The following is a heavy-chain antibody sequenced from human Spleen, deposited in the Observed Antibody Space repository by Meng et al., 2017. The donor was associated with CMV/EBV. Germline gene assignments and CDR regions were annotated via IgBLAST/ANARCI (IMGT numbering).Heavy chain of an antibody. J-gene: IGHJ4*02. V-gene: IGHV3-66*02. CDR1: GFTVSDNY. CDR2: IYSGGRT. D-gene: IGHD6-13*01. Sequence: GESLKISCAVSGFTVSDNYINWVRQAPGKGLEWVSVIYSGGRTSYADSVKGRFTISRDNSKNIVYLQMNSLRAEDTALYYCAKESSDSWDQKIDYWGQGTLVTVSS. CDR3: AKESSDSWDQKIDY.